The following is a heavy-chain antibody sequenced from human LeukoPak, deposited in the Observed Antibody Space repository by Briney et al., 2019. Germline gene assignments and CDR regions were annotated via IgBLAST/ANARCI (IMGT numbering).Heavy chain of an antibody. J-gene: IGHJ6*02. Sequence: SETLSLTCTVSGGSISSYYWSWIRQPPGKGLEWIGYIYYSGSTNYNPSLKSRVTISVDTSKNQFSLKLSSVTAVDTAVYYCARDIGGMDVWGQGTTVTVSS. V-gene: IGHV4-59*01. CDR2: IYYSGST. CDR1: GGSISSYY. D-gene: IGHD2-15*01. CDR3: ARDIGGMDV.